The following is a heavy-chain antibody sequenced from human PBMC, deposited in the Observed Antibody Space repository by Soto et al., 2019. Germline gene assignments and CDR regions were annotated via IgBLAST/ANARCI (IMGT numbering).Heavy chain of an antibody. J-gene: IGHJ6*03. CDR3: ARHMGLKWLRLPLDYRYYYYYMDV. CDR2: IYPGDSDT. D-gene: IGHD5-12*01. CDR1: GYSFTIYL. V-gene: IGHV5-51*01. Sequence: GESLNISCNGCGYSFTIYLIGWVRQMPGKGLEWMGIIYPGDSDTRYSPSFQGQVTISADKSISTAYLQWSSLKASDTAMYYCARHMGLKWLRLPLDYRYYYYYMDVWGKGTTVTVSS.